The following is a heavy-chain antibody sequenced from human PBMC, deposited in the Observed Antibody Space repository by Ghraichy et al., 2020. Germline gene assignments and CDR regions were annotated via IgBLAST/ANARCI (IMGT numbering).Heavy chain of an antibody. Sequence: GGSLRLSCAASGFTFSSYAMTWVRQAPGKGLEGVSDTSGGGGSTYYADSGKGRFTISRDNSKNTLYLQMNSLRAEDTAVYSCAKVVSWRYFDLWGRGTLVTVSS. CDR3: AKVVSWRYFDL. CDR1: GFTFSSYA. D-gene: IGHD5/OR15-5a*01. J-gene: IGHJ2*01. CDR2: TSGGGGST. V-gene: IGHV3-23*01.